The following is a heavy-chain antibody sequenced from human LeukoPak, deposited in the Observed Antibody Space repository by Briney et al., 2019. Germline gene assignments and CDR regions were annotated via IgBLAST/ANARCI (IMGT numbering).Heavy chain of an antibody. CDR2: IYHSGST. V-gene: IGHV4-38-2*02. CDR3: VRVVVVAAIKGAFDI. D-gene: IGHD2-15*01. J-gene: IGHJ3*02. Sequence: KPSETLSLTCTVSGYSISSGYYWGWIRQPPGKGLEWIGSIYHSGSTSYNPSLKSRVTISVDTSKNQFSLKLSSVTAADTAVYYCVRVVVVAAIKGAFDIWGQGTMVTVSS. CDR1: GYSISSGYY.